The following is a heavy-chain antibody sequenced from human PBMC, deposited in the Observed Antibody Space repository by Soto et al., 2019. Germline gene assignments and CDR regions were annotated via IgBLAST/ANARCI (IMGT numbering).Heavy chain of an antibody. CDR3: ARGSYRWGYSG. D-gene: IGHD1-26*01. Sequence: SVTMSLTCTASGGSLGSFNWNWIRQPAGTGLSWIGRIYSGGWNYYNPFLNSQVTMTLDKSQHQLSLRLSSVTAADPAVYYCARGSYRWGYSGRG. J-gene: IGHJ6*01. CDR2: IYSGGWN. V-gene: IGHV4-4*07. CDR1: GGSLGSFN.